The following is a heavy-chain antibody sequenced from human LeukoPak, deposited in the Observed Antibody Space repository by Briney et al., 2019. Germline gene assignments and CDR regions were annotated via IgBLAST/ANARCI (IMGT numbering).Heavy chain of an antibody. V-gene: IGHV4-34*01. CDR2: INHSGST. CDR3: ALYYYDSSGYYRNDY. D-gene: IGHD3-22*01. CDR1: GGSFSGYY. J-gene: IGHJ4*02. Sequence: SETLSLTCAVYGGSFSGYYWSWIRQPPGKGLEWIGEINHSGSTNYNPSLKSRVTISVDTSKNQFSLKLSSVTAADTAVYYCALYYYDSSGYYRNDYWGQGTLVTVSS.